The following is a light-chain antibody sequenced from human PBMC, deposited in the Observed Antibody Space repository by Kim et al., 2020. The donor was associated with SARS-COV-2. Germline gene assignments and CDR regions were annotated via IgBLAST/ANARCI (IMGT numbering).Light chain of an antibody. CDR1: QSVSSN. Sequence: EIVMTQSPATLSLSPGERATLSCRASQSVSSNFAWYQQKPGQAPRLLIYGASTRATGIPARFSGTGSGTEFTLTISSLQSEDFAVYYCQQYNDWPGTFGQGTKVEIK. J-gene: IGKJ1*01. CDR2: GAS. CDR3: QQYNDWPGT. V-gene: IGKV3-15*01.